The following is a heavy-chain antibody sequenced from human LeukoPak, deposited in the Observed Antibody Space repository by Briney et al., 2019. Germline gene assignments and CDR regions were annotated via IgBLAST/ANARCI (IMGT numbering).Heavy chain of an antibody. J-gene: IGHJ4*02. CDR2: IYYSGST. D-gene: IGHD5-18*01. V-gene: IGHV4-59*08. Sequence: SETLSLTCTVSGGSISSYYWSWIRQPPGKGLEWIGYIYYSGSTNYNPSLKSRVTISVDTSKNQFSLKLSSVTAADTAVYYCARHVFSRGPDTAFDYWVQGTLVTVSS. CDR1: GGSISSYY. CDR3: ARHVFSRGPDTAFDY.